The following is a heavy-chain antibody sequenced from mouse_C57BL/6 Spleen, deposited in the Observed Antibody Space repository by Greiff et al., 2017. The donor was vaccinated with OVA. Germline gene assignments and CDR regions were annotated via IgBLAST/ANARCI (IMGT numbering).Heavy chain of an antibody. V-gene: IGHV1-75*01. CDR1: GYTFTDYY. D-gene: IGHD1-1*01. Sequence: VQLQQSGPELVKPGASVKISCKASGYTFTDYYINWVKQRPGQGLEWIGWIFPGSGSTYYNEKFKGKATLTVDKSSSTAYMLLCSLTSEDSAVYFCARSITTVVARAMDYWGQGTSVTVSS. CDR3: ARSITTVVARAMDY. J-gene: IGHJ4*01. CDR2: IFPGSGST.